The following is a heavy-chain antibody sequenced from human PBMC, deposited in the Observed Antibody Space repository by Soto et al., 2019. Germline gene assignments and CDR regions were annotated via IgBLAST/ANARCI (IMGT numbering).Heavy chain of an antibody. CDR2: INSDGTTT. Sequence: GGSLRLSCAASGFTFSSYWMHWVRQAPGKGLVWVSLINSDGTTTSYADSVKGRFTISRDNAKTTLHLQMNSLRAEDTAVYYCAVAAAGTIQVFDYWGQGTLVTVSS. D-gene: IGHD6-13*01. V-gene: IGHV3-74*01. CDR1: GFTFSSYW. J-gene: IGHJ4*02. CDR3: AVAAAGTIQVFDY.